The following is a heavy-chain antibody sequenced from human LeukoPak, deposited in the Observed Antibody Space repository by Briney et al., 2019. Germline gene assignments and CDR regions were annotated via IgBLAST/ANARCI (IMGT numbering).Heavy chain of an antibody. V-gene: IGHV5-51*01. CDR1: GYRFAIDW. J-gene: IGHJ4*02. CDR3: ARLGVRRGESYFDY. D-gene: IGHD3-16*01. Sequence: GQSLKISCEASGYRFAIDWIGWVRQMPGKGLEWMGIIYPGDSDTRYSPSFQGQVTISADKSISTAYLQWSSLKASDTAMYYCARLGVRRGESYFDYWGQGTLVTVSS. CDR2: IYPGDSDT.